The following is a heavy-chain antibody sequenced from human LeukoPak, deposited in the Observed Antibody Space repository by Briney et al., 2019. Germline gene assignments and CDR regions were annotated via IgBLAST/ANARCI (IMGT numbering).Heavy chain of an antibody. V-gene: IGHV3-74*01. CDR2: INDDGRVT. J-gene: IGHJ4*02. D-gene: IGHD4-23*01. CDR3: VKDFGGNSDY. Sequence: PGRTLSLFRASSRLHHHQYYTHWVSEAWAKGWVWVARINDDGRVTSYAGSVRGRFTISRDSVDNTRHLQMNSLRAEDTAVYYCVKDFGGNSDYWGQGTLVTVSS. CDR1: RLHHHQYY.